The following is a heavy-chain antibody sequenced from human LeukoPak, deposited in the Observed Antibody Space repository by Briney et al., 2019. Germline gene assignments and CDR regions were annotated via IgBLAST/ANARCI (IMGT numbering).Heavy chain of an antibody. CDR2: ISYDGSNK. J-gene: IGHJ3*02. V-gene: IGHV3-30-3*01. CDR3: ARDFLLSCSSTSCYFPWDAFDI. D-gene: IGHD2-2*01. Sequence: GGSLRLSCAASGFTFSSYAMHWVRQAPGKGLEWVAVISYDGSNKYYADSVKGRFTISRDNSKNTLYRQMNSLRAEDTAVYYCARDFLLSCSSTSCYFPWDAFDIWGQGTMVTVSS. CDR1: GFTFSSYA.